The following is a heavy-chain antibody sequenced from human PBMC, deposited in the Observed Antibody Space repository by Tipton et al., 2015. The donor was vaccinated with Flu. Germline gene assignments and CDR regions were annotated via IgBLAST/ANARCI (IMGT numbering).Heavy chain of an antibody. CDR2: IKQDGNEK. CDR1: GFTFSSYW. V-gene: IGHV3-7*01. J-gene: IGHJ4*02. CDR3: VRGWVLAGDY. Sequence: SLRLSCAASGFTFSSYWMSWVRQAPGKGLEWVANIKQDGNEKNYVDSVKGRFTISRDNAKNSLHLQMNSLRVEDTAVYYCVRGWVLAGDYWGQGTLVTVPS. D-gene: IGHD2-8*02.